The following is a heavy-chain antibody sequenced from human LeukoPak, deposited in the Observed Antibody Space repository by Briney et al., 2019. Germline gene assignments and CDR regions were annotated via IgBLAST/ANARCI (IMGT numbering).Heavy chain of an antibody. CDR3: ARDSGDWFDP. Sequence: PSQTLSLTCTDSGGSITSGGYYCSWIRQHPGKGLEWIGYIYYSGSTYYNPSLESRVTISVVTSKNQFSLKLTSVTAADTAVYYCARDSGDWFDPWGQGTLVTVSS. J-gene: IGHJ5*02. CDR2: IYYSGST. V-gene: IGHV4-31*03. CDR1: GGSITSGGYY.